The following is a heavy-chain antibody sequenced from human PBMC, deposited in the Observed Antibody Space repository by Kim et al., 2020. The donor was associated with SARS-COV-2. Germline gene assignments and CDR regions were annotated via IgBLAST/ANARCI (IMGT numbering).Heavy chain of an antibody. J-gene: IGHJ4*02. Sequence: SQKFQGRVTITRDTSASTAYMELSSLISEATAVYYCARDPYYYDSSGTDYWGQGTLVTVSS. V-gene: IGHV1-3*01. CDR3: ARDPYYYDSSGTDY. D-gene: IGHD3-22*01.